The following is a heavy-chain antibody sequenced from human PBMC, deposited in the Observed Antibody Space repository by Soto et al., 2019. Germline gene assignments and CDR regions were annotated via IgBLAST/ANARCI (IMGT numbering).Heavy chain of an antibody. V-gene: IGHV4-59*01. Sequence: SETLSLTCTVSGGSISSYYWSWIRQPPGKGLEWIGYIYYSGSTNYNPSLKSRVTISVDTSKNQFSLKLSSVTAADTAVYYCARVRYDILTGYPEYYFDYWGQGTLVTVSS. CDR1: GGSISSYY. CDR2: IYYSGST. D-gene: IGHD3-9*01. J-gene: IGHJ4*02. CDR3: ARVRYDILTGYPEYYFDY.